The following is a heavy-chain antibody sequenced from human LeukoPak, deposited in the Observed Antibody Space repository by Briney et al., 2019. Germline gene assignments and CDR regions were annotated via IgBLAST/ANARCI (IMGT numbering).Heavy chain of an antibody. CDR1: GYTFTSYA. CDR3: ARGPPFYGSGSYWGPYDYYYYMDV. J-gene: IGHJ6*03. D-gene: IGHD3-10*01. V-gene: IGHV1-8*03. Sequence: ASVKVSCKASGYTFTSYAMNWVRQATGQGLEWMGWMNPNSYNTGYAQKFQGRVTITRNTSISTAYMELSSLRSEDTAVYYCARGPPFYGSGSYWGPYDYYYYMDVWGKGTTVTVSS. CDR2: MNPNSYNT.